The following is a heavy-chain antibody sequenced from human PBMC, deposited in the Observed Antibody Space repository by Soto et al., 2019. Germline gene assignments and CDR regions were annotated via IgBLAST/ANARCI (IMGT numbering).Heavy chain of an antibody. V-gene: IGHV3-53*01. J-gene: IGHJ4*02. CDR3: ARGVDTAKAGY. CDR1: GFTVSSNH. Sequence: VQLAESGGGLIQPGGSLRLSCAASGFTVSSNHMTWVRQAPGRGPEWVSTVYLGGNTFYADSVKGRFTISRDNSQNMLYLQMNSLRAEDTAVYYCARGVDTAKAGYWGQGTLVTVSS. CDR2: VYLGGNT. D-gene: IGHD5-18*01.